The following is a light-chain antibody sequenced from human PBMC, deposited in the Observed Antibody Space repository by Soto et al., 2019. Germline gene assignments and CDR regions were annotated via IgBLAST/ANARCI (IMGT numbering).Light chain of an antibody. CDR2: EVS. J-gene: IGLJ2*01. Sequence: QSVLTQPTSASGSPGQSVTISCTGTSSDVGGYNYVSWYQQHPGKAPKLVIYEVSKRPSGVPDRFSGSKSGNTASLTVSGLQAEDEADYYCSSYAGSNNLVFGGGTKLTVL. CDR1: SSDVGGYNY. V-gene: IGLV2-8*01. CDR3: SSYAGSNNLV.